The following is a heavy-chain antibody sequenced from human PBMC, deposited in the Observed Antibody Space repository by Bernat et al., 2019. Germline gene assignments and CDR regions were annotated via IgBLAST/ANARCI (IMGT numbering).Heavy chain of an antibody. V-gene: IGHV3-30-3*01. CDR2: ISYDGSNK. Sequence: QVQLVESGGGVVQPGRSLRLSCAASGFTFSSYAMHWVRQAPGKGLEWVAVISYDGSNKYYADSVKGRFTISRDNSKNTLYLQMNSLRAEDTAVYYCARDYGIAADGTWGCFVYWGQGTLVTVSS. J-gene: IGHJ4*02. CDR3: ARDYGIAADGTWGCFVY. CDR1: GFTFSSYA. D-gene: IGHD6-13*01.